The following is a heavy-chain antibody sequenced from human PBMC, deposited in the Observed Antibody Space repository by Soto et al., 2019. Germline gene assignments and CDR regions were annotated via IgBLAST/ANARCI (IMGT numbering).Heavy chain of an antibody. CDR2: ISGSGRTI. V-gene: IGHV3-11*01. D-gene: IGHD3-16*01. Sequence: QVQLVESGGGLVKPGGSLRLSCAASGIVFSDYMSWVRQAPGKGLEWLLYISGSGRTIYSADSVKGRFPISRDNATNSLYLQMNNVRTEDTAVYYCARLPFPWGWFDPWGQGTLVTVSS. CDR1: GIVFSDY. J-gene: IGHJ5*02. CDR3: ARLPFPWGWFDP.